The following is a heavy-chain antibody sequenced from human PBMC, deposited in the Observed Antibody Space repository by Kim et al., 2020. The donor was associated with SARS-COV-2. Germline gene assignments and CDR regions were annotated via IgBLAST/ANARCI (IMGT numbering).Heavy chain of an antibody. Sequence: KGRFTISGDNAKNSLYLQMNSLRAEDTAVYYCAREGPYGSGSYYTWYFDLWGRGTLVTVSS. J-gene: IGHJ2*01. CDR3: AREGPYGSGSYYTWYFDL. V-gene: IGHV3-11*06. D-gene: IGHD3-10*01.